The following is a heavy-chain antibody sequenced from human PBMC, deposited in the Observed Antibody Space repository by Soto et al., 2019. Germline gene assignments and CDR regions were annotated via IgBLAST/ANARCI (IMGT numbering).Heavy chain of an antibody. CDR2: IYTGGST. J-gene: IGHJ3*02. V-gene: IGHV3-53*04. CDR3: ARGPLATNPLDAFDI. CDR1: GFSVSSNY. Sequence: EVQLVESGGGLVQPGGSLRLSCAASGFSVSSNYMSWVRQAPGKGLDWVSVIYTGGSTSYADSVKGGFTISRHNSKNTLYLQMNNLRAEDTAVYYCARGPLATNPLDAFDIWGQGTMVTVSS.